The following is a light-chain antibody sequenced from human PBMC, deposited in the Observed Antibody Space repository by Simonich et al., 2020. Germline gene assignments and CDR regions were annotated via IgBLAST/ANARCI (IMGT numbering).Light chain of an antibody. Sequence: QSALTQPASVSGSPGQSITISCPGTSSDVGSYNFVSWYQQHPGKAPKLMIYDVRKRPSGVPERFSGSKSGNTASLTISGLQAEDEADYYCCSYAGSYTFVFGGGTKLTVL. V-gene: IGLV2-11*01. J-gene: IGLJ3*02. CDR2: DVR. CDR3: CSYAGSYTFV. CDR1: SSDVGSYNF.